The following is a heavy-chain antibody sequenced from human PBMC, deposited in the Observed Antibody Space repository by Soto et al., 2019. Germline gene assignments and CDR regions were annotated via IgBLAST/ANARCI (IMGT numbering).Heavy chain of an antibody. Sequence: SVKTACRAPGYPWTSYYMHLLRQAPGHGLEWRGWINPNSGGTNYAHKFQGWVTMTRDTSISTAYMELRRLRYEYTAVYYCARTGGYNWNHSPTYNYYGIDVWGRGTTGTVAS. J-gene: IGHJ6*02. CDR2: INPNSGGT. CDR3: ARTGGYNWNHSPTYNYYGIDV. V-gene: IGHV1-2*04. CDR1: GYPWTSYY. D-gene: IGHD1-20*01.